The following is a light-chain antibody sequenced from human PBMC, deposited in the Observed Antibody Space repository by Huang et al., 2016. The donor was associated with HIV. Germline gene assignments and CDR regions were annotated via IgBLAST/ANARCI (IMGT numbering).Light chain of an antibody. Sequence: DIQMTQSPSSLSASVGDRVIMTCRASQTITTYLNWYQQRQGKAPKLRIYAASSLQSGVPSRFSGSGSGTDFTLTISSLQPEDFATYYCQQSYSSLLAFGGGTKVAIK. J-gene: IGKJ4*01. CDR3: QQSYSSLLA. V-gene: IGKV1-39*01. CDR1: QTITTY. CDR2: AAS.